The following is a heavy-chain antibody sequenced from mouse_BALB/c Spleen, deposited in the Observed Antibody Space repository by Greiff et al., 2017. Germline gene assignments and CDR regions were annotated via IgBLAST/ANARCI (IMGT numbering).Heavy chain of an antibody. V-gene: IGHV2-9*02. CDR1: GFSLTSYG. D-gene: IGHD2-14*01. Sequence: QVQLKESGPGLVAPSQSLSITCTVSGFSLTSYGVHWVRQPPGKGLEWLGVIWAGGSTNYNSALMSRLSISKDNSKSQVFLKMNSLQTDDTAMYYCASYYRYDVGTSWFAYWGQGTLVTVSA. CDR3: ASYYRYDVGTSWFAY. CDR2: IWAGGST. J-gene: IGHJ3*01.